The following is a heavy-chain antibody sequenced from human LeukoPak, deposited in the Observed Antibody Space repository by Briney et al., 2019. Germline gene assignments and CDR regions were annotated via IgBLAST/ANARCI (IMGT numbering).Heavy chain of an antibody. CDR3: AREGIAATGSNDY. V-gene: IGHV1-69*06. Sequence: SVKVSCKASGGTFSSYAICWVRQAPGQGLEWMGGIIPIFGTANYAQKFKRSATIPAHKSTSTAYMELSSLRSKDTAVYYCAREGIAATGSNDYWGQGTLVTVSS. J-gene: IGHJ4*02. D-gene: IGHD2-15*01. CDR2: IIPIFGTA. CDR1: GGTFSSYA.